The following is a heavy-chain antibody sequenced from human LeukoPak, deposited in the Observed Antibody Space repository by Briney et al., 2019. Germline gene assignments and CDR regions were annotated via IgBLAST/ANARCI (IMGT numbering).Heavy chain of an antibody. Sequence: GSSVKVSCKASGGTFSSYAISWVRQAPGQGPEWMGWISGYNGNTNYVQKFQGRVTMTTDTSTSTAYTELRSLRSDDTAFYYCARDLSLGRHDYGEPFDYWGQGTLVTVSS. V-gene: IGHV1-18*01. D-gene: IGHD4-17*01. CDR1: GGTFSSYA. CDR2: ISGYNGNT. CDR3: ARDLSLGRHDYGEPFDY. J-gene: IGHJ4*02.